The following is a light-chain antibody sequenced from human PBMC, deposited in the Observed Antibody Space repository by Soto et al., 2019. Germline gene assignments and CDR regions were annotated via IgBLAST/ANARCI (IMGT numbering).Light chain of an antibody. CDR2: DVT. J-gene: IGLJ3*02. CDR3: NSYTSSGTLV. V-gene: IGLV2-14*03. CDR1: GNDVGGYNY. Sequence: QFALTQPASVSGSPGQSITISCTGSGNDVGGYNYVSWYQLHPGKVPKLLIYDVTNRPSGISSRFSGSKSGNSASLTISGLQAGDEADYYCNSYTSSGTLVFGGGTKVTVL.